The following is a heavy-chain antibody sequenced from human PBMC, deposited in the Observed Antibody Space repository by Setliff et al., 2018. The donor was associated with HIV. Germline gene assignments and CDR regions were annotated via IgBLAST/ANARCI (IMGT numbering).Heavy chain of an antibody. D-gene: IGHD3-10*01. CDR2: IHTSGST. CDR1: GGSISSGSYY. V-gene: IGHV4-61*09. J-gene: IGHJ6*02. Sequence: SETLSLTCTVSGGSISSGSYYWSWIRQPAGKGLEWIGHIHTSGSTKYNPSLKSRVTISVDTSKNQFSLMLTSVTATDTAVYYCARHDITLVRGLVWGQGTTVTVSS. CDR3: ARHDITLVRGLV.